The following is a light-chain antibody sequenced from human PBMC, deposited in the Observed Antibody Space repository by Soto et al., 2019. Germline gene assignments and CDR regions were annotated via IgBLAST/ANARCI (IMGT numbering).Light chain of an antibody. Sequence: DIVMTQSPLSLPVTPGEPASISCRSNQSLVHSDGIAYFSWFQQRPGRSPRRLIYKVSNRDSGVPARFSGSGSGTDFALKISRVEAEDVGVYYCMQGTHWPINFGQGTRLEIK. J-gene: IGKJ5*01. CDR2: KVS. V-gene: IGKV2-30*02. CDR1: QSLVHSDGIAY. CDR3: MQGTHWPIN.